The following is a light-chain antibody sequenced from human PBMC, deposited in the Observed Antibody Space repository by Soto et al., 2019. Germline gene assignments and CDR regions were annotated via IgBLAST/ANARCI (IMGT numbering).Light chain of an antibody. J-gene: IGKJ2*02. CDR3: QQYNNWPRGT. V-gene: IGKV3-15*01. CDR1: QSVSSN. CDR2: GAS. Sequence: IVMTQSPATLSVSPGERATLSCRASQSVSSNLAWYQQKPGQAPRLLIYGASTRATGIPAGFSGSGSGTEFTLTISSLQSADFAVYYCQQYNNWPRGTFGQGTKLEIK.